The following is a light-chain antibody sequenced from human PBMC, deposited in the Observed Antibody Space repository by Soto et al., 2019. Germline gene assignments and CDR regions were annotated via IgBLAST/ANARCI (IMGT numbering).Light chain of an antibody. V-gene: IGLV2-14*01. CDR2: DVS. CDR1: SSDVGGYNY. J-gene: IGLJ1*01. CDR3: SSYTSSSTRV. Sequence: QSALTQPASVSGSPGQSVTISCTGTSSDVGGYNYVSWYQQHPGKAPKLMIYDVSNQPSGVSNRFSGSKSGNTGSLAISGLQAEDEADYYCSSYTSSSTRVFGTVTNVTVL.